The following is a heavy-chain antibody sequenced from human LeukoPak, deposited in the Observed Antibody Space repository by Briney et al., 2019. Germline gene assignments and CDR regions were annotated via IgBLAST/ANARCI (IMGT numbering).Heavy chain of an antibody. CDR1: EFSLRSYS. V-gene: IGHV3-48*01. CDR2: INSGSSTI. CDR3: ARVLLERPGIDSFDM. Sequence: GGSLRLSCGASEFSLRSYSMDWVRQAPGKGLEWVSHINSGSSTIYCADSVKGRFTIPRDNAGNSLYLHMNSLRAEDTAVYYCARVLLERPGIDSFDMWGQGTMVTVSS. D-gene: IGHD1-1*01. J-gene: IGHJ3*02.